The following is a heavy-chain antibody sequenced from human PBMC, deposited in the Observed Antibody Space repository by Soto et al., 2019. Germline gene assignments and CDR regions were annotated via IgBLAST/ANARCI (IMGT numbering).Heavy chain of an antibody. V-gene: IGHV3-48*02. Sequence: GGSLRLSCAASGFTFSSYSMNWVRQAPGKGLEWVSYISSSSSTIYYADSVKGRFTISRDNAKNSLYLQMNSLREEDTAVYYFARDLAAMVIIDYWAQGTLVTVSS. J-gene: IGHJ4*02. CDR3: ARDLAAMVIIDY. CDR1: GFTFSSYS. D-gene: IGHD5-18*01. CDR2: ISSSSSTI.